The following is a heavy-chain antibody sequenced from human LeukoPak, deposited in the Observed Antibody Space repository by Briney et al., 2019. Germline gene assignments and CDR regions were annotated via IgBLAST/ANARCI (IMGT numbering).Heavy chain of an antibody. V-gene: IGHV4-39*01. J-gene: IGHJ4*02. D-gene: IGHD3-22*01. CDR1: GGSISSSSYY. CDR3: ARGSRYYYDSSGYYY. CDR2: IYYSGSA. Sequence: PSETLSLTCTVSGGSISSSSYYWGWIRQPPGKGLEWIGSIYYSGSAYYNPSLKSRVTISVDTSKNQFSLKLSSVTAADTAVYYCARGSRYYYDSSGYYYWGQGTLVTVSS.